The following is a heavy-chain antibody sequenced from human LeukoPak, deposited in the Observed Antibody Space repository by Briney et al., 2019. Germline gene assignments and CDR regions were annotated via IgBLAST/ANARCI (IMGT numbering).Heavy chain of an antibody. CDR3: ALYHCSGGSCYGAY. Sequence: PGGSLRLSCAASGFTFSSYAMSWVRQAPGKGLEWVSAISGSGGSTYYADSVKGRFTISRDNSKNTLYLQMNSLRAEDTAVYYCALYHCSGGSCYGAYWGQGTLVTVSS. CDR2: ISGSGGST. D-gene: IGHD2-15*01. CDR1: GFTFSSYA. V-gene: IGHV3-23*01. J-gene: IGHJ4*02.